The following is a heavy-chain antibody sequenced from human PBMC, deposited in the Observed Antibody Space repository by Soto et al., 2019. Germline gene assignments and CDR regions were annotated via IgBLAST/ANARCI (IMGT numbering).Heavy chain of an antibody. Sequence: TLSLTCTVSGGSISSYYWSWIRQPPGKGLEWIGYIYYSGSTNYNPSLKSRVTISVDTSKNQFSLKLSSVTAADTAVYYCARDVFGSGSSDYWGQGTLVTVS. CDR1: GGSISSYY. V-gene: IGHV4-59*01. J-gene: IGHJ4*02. CDR2: IYYSGST. D-gene: IGHD3-10*01. CDR3: ARDVFGSGSSDY.